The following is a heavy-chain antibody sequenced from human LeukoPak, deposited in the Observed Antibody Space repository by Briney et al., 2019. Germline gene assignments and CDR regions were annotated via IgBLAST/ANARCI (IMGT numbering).Heavy chain of an antibody. J-gene: IGHJ4*02. CDR3: ARQYSSSWYSIGATFDY. CDR1: GFTFSSYW. V-gene: IGHV3-74*01. CDR2: INSDGSST. D-gene: IGHD6-13*01. Sequence: GGSLSLSCAASGFTFSSYWMHWVRQAPGKGLVWVSRINSDGSSTSYADSVKGRFTISRDNAKNTLYLQMNSLRAEDTAVYYCARQYSSSWYSIGATFDYWGQGTLVTVSS.